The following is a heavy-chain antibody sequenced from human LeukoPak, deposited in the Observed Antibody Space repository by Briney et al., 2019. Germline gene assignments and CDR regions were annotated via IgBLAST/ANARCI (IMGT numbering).Heavy chain of an antibody. CDR1: GGSFSGYY. CDR2: INHSGST. J-gene: IGHJ4*02. V-gene: IGHV4-34*01. Sequence: SETLSLTCAVYGGSFSGYYWSWIRQPPGKGLEWIGGINHSGSTNYNPSLKSRVTISVDTSKNQFSLKLSSVTAADTAVYYCARDSYSIIVVVITYSFDYWGQGTLVTVSS. CDR3: ARDSYSIIVVVITYSFDY. D-gene: IGHD3-22*01.